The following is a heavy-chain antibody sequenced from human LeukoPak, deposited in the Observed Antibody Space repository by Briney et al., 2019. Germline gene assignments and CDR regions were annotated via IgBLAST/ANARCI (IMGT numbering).Heavy chain of an antibody. CDR2: ISYDGSNK. CDR1: GFTFSSYA. V-gene: IGHV3-30*04. CDR3: ARDQLDILVVPAAIPVGY. Sequence: GGSLRLSCAASGFTFSSYAMHWVRQAPGKGLEWVAVISYDGSNKYYADSVKGRFTISRDNSKNTLYLQMNSLRAEDTAVYYCARDQLDILVVPAAIPVGYWGQGTLVTVSS. D-gene: IGHD2-2*02. J-gene: IGHJ4*02.